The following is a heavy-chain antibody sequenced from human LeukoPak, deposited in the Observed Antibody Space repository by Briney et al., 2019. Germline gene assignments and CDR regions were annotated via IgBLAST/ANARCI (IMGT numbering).Heavy chain of an antibody. CDR1: GGSISSYY. V-gene: IGHV4-59*01. J-gene: IGHJ6*03. D-gene: IGHD5-18*01. CDR2: ISYSGTP. CDR3: ARVDTAMDHYYYYYMDV. Sequence: SETLSLTCTVSGGSISSYYWSWIRQPPGKGLECIGYISYSGTPNYNPSLKSRVTISLGTSKNQFSLKLSSVTAADTAVCFCARVDTAMDHYYYYYMDVWGKGTTVTVSS.